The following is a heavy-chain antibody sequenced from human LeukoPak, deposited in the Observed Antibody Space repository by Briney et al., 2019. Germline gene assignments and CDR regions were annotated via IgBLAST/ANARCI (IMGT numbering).Heavy chain of an antibody. Sequence: GRSLRLSCAASGFTFSSYAMHWVRQAPGKGLEWVAVISYDGSNKYYADSVKGRFTISRDNSKNTLYLQMNSLRAEDTAVYYCARDRMVRGVLDYWGQGTLVTVSS. D-gene: IGHD3-10*01. CDR1: GFTFSSYA. V-gene: IGHV3-30-3*01. CDR3: ARDRMVRGVLDY. J-gene: IGHJ4*02. CDR2: ISYDGSNK.